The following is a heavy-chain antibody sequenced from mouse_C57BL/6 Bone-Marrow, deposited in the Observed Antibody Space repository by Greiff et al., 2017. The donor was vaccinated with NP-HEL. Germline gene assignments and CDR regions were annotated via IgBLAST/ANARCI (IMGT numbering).Heavy chain of an antibody. CDR2: IDTEDGDT. V-gene: IGHV14-1*01. D-gene: IGHD4-1*01. CDR3: TTVDWDDFDY. Sequence: EVKLVESGAELVRPGASVKLSCTASSFNIKDYYMQWVKQRPEQGLEWIGRIDTEDGDTEYAPKFQGKATRTADTASNTAYLQLSSLTSEDTAVYYCTTVDWDDFDYWGQGTTLTVSS. J-gene: IGHJ2*01. CDR1: SFNIKDYY.